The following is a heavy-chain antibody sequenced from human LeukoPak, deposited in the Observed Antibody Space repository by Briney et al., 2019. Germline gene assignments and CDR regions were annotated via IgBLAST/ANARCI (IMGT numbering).Heavy chain of an antibody. CDR3: ARGPLVVLIDY. J-gene: IGHJ4*02. V-gene: IGHV3-21*01. Sequence: GGSLRLSCAVSGFTFSSYSMNWVRQAPGKGLEWVSSISSSSSYIYYADSVKGRFTISRDNAKNPLYLQMNSLRAEDTAVYYCARGPLVVLIDYWGQGTLVTVSS. D-gene: IGHD3-22*01. CDR2: ISSSSSYI. CDR1: GFTFSSYS.